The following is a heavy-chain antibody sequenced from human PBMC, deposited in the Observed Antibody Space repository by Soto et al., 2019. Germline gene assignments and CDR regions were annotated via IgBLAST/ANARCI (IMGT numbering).Heavy chain of an antibody. V-gene: IGHV3-74*01. J-gene: IGHJ4*02. D-gene: IGHD3-10*01. Sequence: GGSLRLSCAASGFTFSSYSMSWVRQAPGKGLVWVSRISSGGSTTTYADSVKGRFTISRDNAKKTLYLQMDSLGAEDTAVYYCATPTTNHYASASYYHRGQGTLVTVSS. CDR2: ISSGGSTT. CDR1: GFTFSSYS. CDR3: ATPTTNHYASASYYH.